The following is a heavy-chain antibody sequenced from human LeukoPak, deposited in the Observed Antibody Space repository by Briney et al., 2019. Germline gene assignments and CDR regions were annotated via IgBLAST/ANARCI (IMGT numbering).Heavy chain of an antibody. V-gene: IGHV3-21*01. CDR1: GFTFSSYS. CDR3: ARDRPSIVGATHFDY. D-gene: IGHD1-26*01. J-gene: IGHJ4*02. CDR2: ISSSSYI. Sequence: GGSLRLSCAASGFTFSSYSMNWVRQAPGKGLEWVSSISSSSYIYYADSVKGRFTISRDNAKNSLYLQMNSLRAEDTAVYYCARDRPSIVGATHFDYWGQGTLVTVSS.